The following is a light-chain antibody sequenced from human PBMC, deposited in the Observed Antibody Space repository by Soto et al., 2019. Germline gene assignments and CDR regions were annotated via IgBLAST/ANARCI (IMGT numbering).Light chain of an antibody. CDR3: QEWDSSSDQVV. CDR2: YDS. J-gene: IGLJ2*01. Sequence: SYELTQPPSVSVAPGKTARITCGGNNIGSKSVHWYQQKPGQAPVLVIYYDSDRPSGIPERFSGSNSGNTATLTISRVEAGDEADNYCQEWDSSSDQVVFGGGTKLNVL. V-gene: IGLV3-21*04. CDR1: NIGSKS.